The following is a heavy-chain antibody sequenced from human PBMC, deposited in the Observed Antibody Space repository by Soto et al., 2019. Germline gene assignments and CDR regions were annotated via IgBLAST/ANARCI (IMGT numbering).Heavy chain of an antibody. CDR2: ISGSGGST. D-gene: IGHD2-2*01. Sequence: EVQLLESGGGLVQPGGSLRLSCAASGFTFSSYAMSWVRQAPGKGLEWVSAISGSGGSTYYADSVKGRFTISRDNSKNTLSLQMNSLRAEDTAVYYCAKEGGADIVVVPAAMPGYYYYYMDVWGKGTTVTVSS. CDR3: AKEGGADIVVVPAAMPGYYYYYMDV. CDR1: GFTFSSYA. J-gene: IGHJ6*03. V-gene: IGHV3-23*01.